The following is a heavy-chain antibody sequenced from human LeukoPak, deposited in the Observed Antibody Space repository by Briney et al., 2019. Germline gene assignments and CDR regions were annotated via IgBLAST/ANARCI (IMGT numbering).Heavy chain of an antibody. Sequence: PGGSLRLSCAASGLSFSNYAMSWVRQAPGKGLEWVSAISGSGGYTYYADSMRGRFTISTDNSKNTLYLQINSLGAEDTAVYYCALTMTGTTREFDYWGQGTLVTVSS. D-gene: IGHD1-7*01. CDR3: ALTMTGTTREFDY. J-gene: IGHJ4*02. V-gene: IGHV3-23*01. CDR2: ISGSGGYT. CDR1: GLSFSNYA.